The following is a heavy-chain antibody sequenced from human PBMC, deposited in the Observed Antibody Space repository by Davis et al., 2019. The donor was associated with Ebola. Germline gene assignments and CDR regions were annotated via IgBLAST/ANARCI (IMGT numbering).Heavy chain of an antibody. D-gene: IGHD4-17*01. CDR3: ARRATVTTWSYYYYGMDV. CDR2: IYSGGST. Sequence: GGSLRLSCAASGFTFSDYYMSWVRQAPGKGLEWVSVIYSGGSTYYADSVKGRFTISRDNSKNTLYLQMNSLRAEDTAVYYCARRATVTTWSYYYYGMDVWGQGTTVTVSS. V-gene: IGHV3-53*01. J-gene: IGHJ6*02. CDR1: GFTFSDYY.